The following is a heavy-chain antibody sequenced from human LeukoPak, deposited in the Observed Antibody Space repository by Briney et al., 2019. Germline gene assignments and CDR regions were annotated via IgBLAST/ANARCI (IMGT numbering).Heavy chain of an antibody. CDR3: AKTQQLVAKYYYGMDV. J-gene: IGHJ6*02. CDR1: GFTFSSYA. Sequence: PGGSLRLSCAASGFTFSSYAMSWVRQAPGKGLEWVSAISGSGGSTYYADSVKGWFTISRDNSKNTLYLQMNSLRAEDTAVYYCAKTQQLVAKYYYGMDVWGQGTTVTVSS. D-gene: IGHD6-13*01. V-gene: IGHV3-23*01. CDR2: ISGSGGST.